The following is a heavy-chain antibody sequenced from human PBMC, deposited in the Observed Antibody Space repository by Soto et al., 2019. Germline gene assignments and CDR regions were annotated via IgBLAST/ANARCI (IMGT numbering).Heavy chain of an antibody. V-gene: IGHV2-5*02. D-gene: IGHD3-16*01. Sequence: QITLKESGPTLVKPTQTLTLTCTFSGFSLTTRGVGVGWIRQPPGKALECLALIYWDDDKRYSPSLQSRLSTTKDTSKNQLVLTMTNVHPVDTATYYCAHIPIYYQYDWFDPWGQGTLVSVSS. CDR2: IYWDDDK. CDR3: AHIPIYYQYDWFDP. J-gene: IGHJ5*02. CDR1: GFSLTTRGVG.